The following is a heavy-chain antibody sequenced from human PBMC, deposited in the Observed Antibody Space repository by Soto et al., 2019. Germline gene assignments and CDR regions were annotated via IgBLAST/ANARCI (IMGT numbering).Heavy chain of an antibody. V-gene: IGHV3-23*01. J-gene: IGHJ6*02. CDR1: GFTFSIYA. Sequence: EVQLLESGGGLVQPGGSLRLSCAASGFTFSIYAMSWVRQAPGKGLEWVSVISGSGGSTFYADSVQGRFTISRENSKNTLYLHSTRLRAEDTAVYCCAKGYGSTYYYGMDVWGQGTTVAVSS. CDR3: AKGYGSTYYYGMDV. D-gene: IGHD3-10*01. CDR2: ISGSGGST.